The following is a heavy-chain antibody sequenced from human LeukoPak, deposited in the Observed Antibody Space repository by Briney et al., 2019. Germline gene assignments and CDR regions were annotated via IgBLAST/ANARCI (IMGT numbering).Heavy chain of an antibody. V-gene: IGHV3-74*01. Sequence: GGSLRLSCAASGFTFSSYWMHWVRQAPGKGLVWVSRINTDGSSTSYADSVKGRFTISRDNAKNTLYLQMNSLRAEDTAVYYCAKDGRPSHCSGGSCYVHGMDVWGQGTTVTVSS. CDR2: INTDGSST. J-gene: IGHJ6*02. D-gene: IGHD2-15*01. CDR3: AKDGRPSHCSGGSCYVHGMDV. CDR1: GFTFSSYW.